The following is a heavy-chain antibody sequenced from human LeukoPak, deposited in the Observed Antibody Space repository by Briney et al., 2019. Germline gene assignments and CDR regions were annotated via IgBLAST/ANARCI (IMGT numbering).Heavy chain of an antibody. J-gene: IGHJ4*02. V-gene: IGHV3-7*01. Sequence: QPGGSLRLSCAASGFTFSSYWMSWVRQAPGKDLEWVATMGQDGSETYYVDSVKGRFTISRDNAKNSLYLQMNSLRAEDTAVYFCARDTYRFDDYWGQGTLVTVSS. CDR3: ARDTYRFDDY. CDR1: GFTFSSYW. CDR2: MGQDGSET.